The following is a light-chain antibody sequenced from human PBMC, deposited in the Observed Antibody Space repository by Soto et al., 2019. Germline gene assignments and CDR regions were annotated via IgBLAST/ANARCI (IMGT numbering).Light chain of an antibody. CDR2: DVS. CDR1: QTIDSS. V-gene: IGKV1-5*01. Sequence: DIQMTQSPSTLSASVGDRVTITCRASQTIDSSLAWYQQRPGKAPNLLIYDVSSLQRGVPSRFSGSGSGTEFTLTISSLQPGDFATYYCQQYKSYSKWTFGQGTKV. CDR3: QQYKSYSKWT. J-gene: IGKJ1*01.